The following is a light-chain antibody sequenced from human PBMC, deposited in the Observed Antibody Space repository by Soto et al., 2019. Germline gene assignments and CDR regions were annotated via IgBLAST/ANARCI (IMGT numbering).Light chain of an antibody. CDR1: QSISSW. CDR3: QQYDSYRT. CDR2: DAS. J-gene: IGKJ1*01. V-gene: IGKV1-5*01. Sequence: DIPMTPSPFTLSASVGDRVTITCRASQSISSWLAWYQQKPGKAPKLLIYDASSLESGVPSRFSGSGSGTEFTLTISSLQSDDFATYYCQQYDSYRTFGQGTKVDI.